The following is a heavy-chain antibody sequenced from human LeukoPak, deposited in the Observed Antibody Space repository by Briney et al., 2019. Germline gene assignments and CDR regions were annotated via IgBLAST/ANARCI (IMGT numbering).Heavy chain of an antibody. CDR2: IKQDGSET. D-gene: IGHD6-13*01. J-gene: IGHJ4*02. Sequence: GGSLRLSCAASGFTLSSHWMGWVRQAPGKGLEWVANIKQDGSETYYVGSVKGRFTISRDNAKNSLYLQMNSLRAEDTALYYCAKDKFGGDQQLVRGYDYWGQGTLVTVSS. CDR3: AKDKFGGDQQLVRGYDY. V-gene: IGHV3-7*03. CDR1: GFTLSSHW.